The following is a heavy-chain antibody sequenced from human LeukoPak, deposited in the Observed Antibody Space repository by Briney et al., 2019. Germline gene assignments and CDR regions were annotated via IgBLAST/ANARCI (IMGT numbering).Heavy chain of an antibody. CDR1: GFTFSVHY. D-gene: IGHD3-22*01. Sequence: PGGSLRLSCAASGFTFSVHYMDSVRQAPGKGLEWLGRIRTKTSDYTAEYAAAVKGRFTISRDDSKNSLYLQMNSLETEDTAVYYCTRRGDKHYDSSGGDFWGQGTLVTVSS. CDR2: IRTKTSDYTA. CDR3: TRRGDKHYDSSGGDF. J-gene: IGHJ4*02. V-gene: IGHV3-72*01.